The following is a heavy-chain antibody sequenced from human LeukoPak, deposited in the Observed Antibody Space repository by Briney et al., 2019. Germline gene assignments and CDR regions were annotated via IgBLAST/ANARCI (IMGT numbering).Heavy chain of an antibody. V-gene: IGHV4-34*01. Sequence: SETLSLTCAVYGGSFSNYYWSWIRQPPGKGMERIGEINDSGRTNYNPSLMSRVTVSVDTSKNQFSLTLTSVTATDTAVYYCARRWNYGRNYYIDVWGKGAAVSVSS. D-gene: IGHD1-7*01. CDR2: INDSGRT. CDR1: GGSFSNYY. J-gene: IGHJ6*03. CDR3: ARRWNYGRNYYIDV.